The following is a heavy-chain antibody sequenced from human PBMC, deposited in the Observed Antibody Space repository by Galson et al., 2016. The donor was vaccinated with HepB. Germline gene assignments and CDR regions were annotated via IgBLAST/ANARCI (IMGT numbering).Heavy chain of an antibody. V-gene: IGHV3-66*01. CDR2: IYSGGTT. J-gene: IGHJ5*02. CDR1: GFSVSSNY. D-gene: IGHD3-3*01. CDR3: ARVDQKYYDFWSGSFDP. Sequence: SLRLSCAASGFSVSSNYMSWVRQAPGKGLEWVSTIYSGGTTDHADSVKGRFTISRDKSKNTLYLQMNSLRAEDTAVYHCARVDQKYYDFWSGSFDPWGQGTLVTVPS.